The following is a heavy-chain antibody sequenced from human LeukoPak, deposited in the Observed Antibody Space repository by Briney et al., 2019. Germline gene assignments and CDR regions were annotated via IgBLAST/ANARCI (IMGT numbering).Heavy chain of an antibody. D-gene: IGHD4-17*01. J-gene: IGHJ4*02. V-gene: IGHV3-9*03. CDR1: GLTFDDYA. CDR3: AKGPYDDYVETRFDY. CDR2: ISWNSGSI. Sequence: GRSLRLSCAASGLTFDDYAMHWVRQAPGKGLEWVSGISWNSGSIGYADSVKGRFTISRDNAKNSLYLQMNSLRAEDMALYYCAKGPYDDYVETRFDYWGQGTLVTVSS.